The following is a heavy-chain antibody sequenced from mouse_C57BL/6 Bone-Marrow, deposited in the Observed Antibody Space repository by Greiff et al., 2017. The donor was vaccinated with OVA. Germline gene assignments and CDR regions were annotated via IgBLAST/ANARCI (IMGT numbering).Heavy chain of an antibody. CDR2: IWGDGRT. D-gene: IGHD3-3*01. CDR3: AKKGAGPYAMDY. Sequence: QVQLKESGPGLAAPSQSLSITCTVSGFSLTSYGVSWVRQPPGKGLEWLGVIWGDGRTNYHSDLISRRSISKDNSKSQVFLKLNSLQTYDTAPYYCAKKGAGPYAMDYWGQGTSVTVSS. V-gene: IGHV2-3*01. J-gene: IGHJ4*01. CDR1: GFSLTSYG.